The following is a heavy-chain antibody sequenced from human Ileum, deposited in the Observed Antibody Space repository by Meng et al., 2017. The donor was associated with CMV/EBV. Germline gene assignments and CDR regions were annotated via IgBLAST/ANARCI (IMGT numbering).Heavy chain of an antibody. V-gene: IGHV3-74*01. CDR1: LTFTNYW. CDR3: ARGDYFWSGYYRGAHDY. Sequence: LTFTNYWMHWVRQAPGKGLVWVSRVNNDGSTTSYADSVKSRFTISRDNAKNTLYLQMNSLRAEDTAVYYCARGDYFWSGYYRGAHDYWGQGTLVTVSS. J-gene: IGHJ4*02. CDR2: VNNDGSTT. D-gene: IGHD3-3*01.